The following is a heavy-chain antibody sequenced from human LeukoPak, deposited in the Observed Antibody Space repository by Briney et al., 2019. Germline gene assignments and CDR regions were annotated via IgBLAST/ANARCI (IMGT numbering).Heavy chain of an antibody. V-gene: IGHV3-23*01. CDR1: GFTFSSYA. J-gene: IGHJ4*02. D-gene: IGHD3-22*01. CDR3: AKGDSSGYYPFDY. Sequence: GGSLRLSCAASGFTFSSYAMSWVRQAPGKGLEWVSGISGSGGSTYYADSVKGRFTISRDNSKNTLYLQMNSLRAEDTAVYYCAKGDSSGYYPFDYWGQGTLVTVSS. CDR2: ISGSGGST.